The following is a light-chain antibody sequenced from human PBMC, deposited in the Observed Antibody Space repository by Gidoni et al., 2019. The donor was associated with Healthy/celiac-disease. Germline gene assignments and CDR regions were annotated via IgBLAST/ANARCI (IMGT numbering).Light chain of an antibody. Sequence: EIVLTQSPATLSLSPGDRATLSCRASQRVSSYLACYQQKPGQAPRLLIYDASNRATGIPARLSGSGSGTDFTLTISSLEPEDFAVYYCQQRSNWPPFTFGPGTKVDIK. CDR1: QRVSSY. J-gene: IGKJ3*01. V-gene: IGKV3-11*01. CDR2: DAS. CDR3: QQRSNWPPFT.